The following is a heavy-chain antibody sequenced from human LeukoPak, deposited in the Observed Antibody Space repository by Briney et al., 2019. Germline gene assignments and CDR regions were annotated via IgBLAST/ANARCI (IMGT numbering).Heavy chain of an antibody. CDR1: GYTFTGYY. CDR2: INPNSGGT. D-gene: IGHD3-22*01. J-gene: IGHJ4*02. Sequence: ASVKVSCKASGYTFTGYYMHWVRQAPGQGLEWMGWINPNSGGTNYAQKFQGRVTMTRDTSISTAYMELSRLRSDDTAVYYCARGRAFLYYYDSSGYLNFDYWGQGTLVTVSS. CDR3: ARGRAFLYYYDSSGYLNFDY. V-gene: IGHV1-2*02.